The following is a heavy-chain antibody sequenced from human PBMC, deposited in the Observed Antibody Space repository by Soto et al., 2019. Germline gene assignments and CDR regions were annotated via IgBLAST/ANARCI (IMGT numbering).Heavy chain of an antibody. Sequence: GGSLRLSCAASGFTFSSYAMSWVRQAPGKGLEWVSAISGSGGSTYYADSVKGRFTISRDNSKNTLYLQMNSLRAEDTAVYYCAKDGAYYYGSGSPYDYWGQGTLVTVSS. CDR1: GFTFSSYA. V-gene: IGHV3-23*01. D-gene: IGHD3-10*01. CDR2: ISGSGGST. J-gene: IGHJ4*02. CDR3: AKDGAYYYGSGSPYDY.